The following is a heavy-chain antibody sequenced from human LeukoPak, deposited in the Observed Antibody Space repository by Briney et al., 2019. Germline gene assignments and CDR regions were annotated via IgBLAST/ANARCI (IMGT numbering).Heavy chain of an antibody. CDR3: TRVGYIDEGIDY. CDR2: IKQDGSKK. CDR1: GFPFSSYW. D-gene: IGHD5-24*01. J-gene: IGHJ4*02. V-gene: IGHV3-7*04. Sequence: GGSLRLSCVASGFPFSSYWMTWVRQAPGKGLEWVANIKQDGSKKSYVDSVKGRFTISRDNAKNSLYLQMNRLRAEATAIYYCTRVGYIDEGIDYWGQGTLVTVSS.